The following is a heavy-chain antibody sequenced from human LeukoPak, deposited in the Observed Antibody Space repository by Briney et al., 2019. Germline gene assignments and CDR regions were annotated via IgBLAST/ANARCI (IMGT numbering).Heavy chain of an antibody. Sequence: PGESLKIFCKGFGYSFTSYWIGWVRQMPGKGLEWMVIIYPGDSDTRYSPSFQGQVTISVDKSISTAYLQWSSLKASDTAIYYCAKIDRQYCSRSSCYALDYWGQGTQVTVSS. J-gene: IGHJ4*02. CDR2: IYPGDSDT. CDR1: GYSFTSYW. V-gene: IGHV5-51*01. D-gene: IGHD2-2*01. CDR3: AKIDRQYCSRSSCYALDY.